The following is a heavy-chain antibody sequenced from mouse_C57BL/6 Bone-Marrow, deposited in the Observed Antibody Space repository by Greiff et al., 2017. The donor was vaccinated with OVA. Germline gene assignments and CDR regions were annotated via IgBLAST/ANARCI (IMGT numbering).Heavy chain of an antibody. CDR1: GYSFTIYY. Sequence: VKLVESGPELVKPGASVKISCKASGYSFTIYYIHWVKQRPGQGLEWIGWIYPGSVNTKYNKKFKGKATLTADTSSSAAYMQLSSLTSEDSAVYCGTRGNYGGLAMDYWGPGTSVTVSS. CDR3: TRGNYGGLAMDY. V-gene: IGHV1-66*01. D-gene: IGHD2-1*01. CDR2: IYPGSVNT. J-gene: IGHJ4*01.